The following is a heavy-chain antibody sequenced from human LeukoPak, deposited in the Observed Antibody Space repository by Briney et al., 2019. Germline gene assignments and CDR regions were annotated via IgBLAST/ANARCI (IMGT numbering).Heavy chain of an antibody. CDR1: KFTFSSHV. CDR3: ARGGKDGFDI. CDR2: ISSSGIST. D-gene: IGHD1-26*01. V-gene: IGHV3-64*01. J-gene: IGHJ3*02. Sequence: GGSLRLSYAASKFTFSSHVMHWVRQAPGKGLDHVSAISSSGISTYYANSVRGRFTISRDNSKNMLYLQMDSLRTEDMAVYYCARGGKDGFDIWGQGTMVTASS.